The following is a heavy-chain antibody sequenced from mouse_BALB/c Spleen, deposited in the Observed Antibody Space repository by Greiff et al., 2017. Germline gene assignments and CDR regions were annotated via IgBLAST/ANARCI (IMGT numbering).Heavy chain of an antibody. Sequence: DVMLVESGGGLVQPGGSRKLSCAASGFTFSSFGMHWVRQAPEKGLEWVAYISSGSSTIYYADTVKGRFTISRDNPKNTLFLQMTSLRSEDTAMYYCASGITWFAYWGQGTLVTVSA. J-gene: IGHJ3*01. V-gene: IGHV5-17*02. CDR2: ISSGSSTI. D-gene: IGHD2-4*01. CDR1: GFTFSSFG. CDR3: ASGITWFAY.